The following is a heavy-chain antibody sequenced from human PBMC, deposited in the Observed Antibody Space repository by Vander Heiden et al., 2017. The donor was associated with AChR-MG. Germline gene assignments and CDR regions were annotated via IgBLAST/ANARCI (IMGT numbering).Heavy chain of an antibody. V-gene: IGHV3-23*01. J-gene: IGHJ4*02. Sequence: EVQLLESGGGLVQPGGSLRISCAASGFTFRSNAMSWVRQGPGQGLEWVSSISGISNSRYYADSVKGRFTISRDNSMNTVYLQMNSLRAEDTAVYYCAKEGVYSSDYWGQGTLVTVSS. CDR3: AKEGVYSSDY. CDR2: ISGISNSR. D-gene: IGHD6-13*01. CDR1: GFTFRSNA.